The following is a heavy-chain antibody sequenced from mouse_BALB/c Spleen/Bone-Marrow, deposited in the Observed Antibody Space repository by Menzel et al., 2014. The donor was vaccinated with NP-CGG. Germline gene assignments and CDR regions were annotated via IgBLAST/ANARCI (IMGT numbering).Heavy chain of an antibody. V-gene: IGHV3-2*02. CDR3: APLTLGRGGWFAY. J-gene: IGHJ3*01. CDR1: GYSITSDYA. D-gene: IGHD4-1*01. Sequence: EVKLMESGPGLVKPSQSLSLTCTVTGYSITSDYAWNWIRQFPGNKLEWMGYISYSGSTSYNPSLKSRISITRDTSKNQFFLQLNSVTTEDTATYYSAPLTLGRGGWFAYWGQGTLVNVYA. CDR2: ISYSGST.